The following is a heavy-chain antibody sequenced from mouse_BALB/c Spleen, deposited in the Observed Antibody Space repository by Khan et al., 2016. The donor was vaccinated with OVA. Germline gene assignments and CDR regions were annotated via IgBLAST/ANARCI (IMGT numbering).Heavy chain of an antibody. J-gene: IGHJ3*01. D-gene: IGHD1-1*02. CDR2: INPSNGGT. CDR3: TSSGYGAFVY. Sequence: QVQLKESGAELVKPGASVRLSCKASGYTFTSYYLYWVKQRPGQGLEWIGDINPSNGGTNFNEMFKTKATLTVDKSASTAYMQLSSLTSEDSAVYYCTSSGYGAFVYWGQGTLVTVSA. CDR1: GYTFTSYY. V-gene: IGHV1S81*02.